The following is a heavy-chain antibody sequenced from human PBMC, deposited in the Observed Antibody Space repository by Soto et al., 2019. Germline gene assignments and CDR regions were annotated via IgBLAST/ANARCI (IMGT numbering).Heavy chain of an antibody. CDR1: GGTFSSYT. V-gene: IGHV1-69*04. Sequence: SVKVSCKASGGTFSSYTISWVRQAPGQGLEWMGRIIPILGIANYAQKFQGRVTITADKSTSTAYMELSSLRVEDTAVYYCARDRPVDVVPTIPTYYYYMDVWGKGTTVTVSS. CDR2: IIPILGIA. CDR3: ARDRPVDVVPTIPTYYYYMDV. J-gene: IGHJ6*03. D-gene: IGHD5-12*01.